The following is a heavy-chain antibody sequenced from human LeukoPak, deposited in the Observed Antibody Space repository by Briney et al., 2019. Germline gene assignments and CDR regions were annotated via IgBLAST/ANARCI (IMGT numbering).Heavy chain of an antibody. V-gene: IGHV4-31*03. CDR2: IHHTGTT. CDR1: GGSINTDNYY. Sequence: PSETLSLTCTVSGGSINTDNYYWSWIRQSPVKGLEWIGYIHHTGTTYYNPSLRSRVSISVFTSNNQFSLTLISVTAADTAVYYCARCSSTSCRGVLDYWGQGTLVTVSS. J-gene: IGHJ4*02. D-gene: IGHD2-2*01. CDR3: ARCSSTSCRGVLDY.